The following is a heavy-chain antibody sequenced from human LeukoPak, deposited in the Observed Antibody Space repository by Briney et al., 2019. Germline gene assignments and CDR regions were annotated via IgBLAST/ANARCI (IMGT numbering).Heavy chain of an antibody. CDR1: GFTFSSYG. CDR2: IWYDGSNK. CDR3: AEASYGPRGAFDI. D-gene: IGHD4-17*01. J-gene: IGHJ3*02. V-gene: IGHV3-33*06. Sequence: GRSLRLSCAASGFTFSSYGMHWVRQAPGKGLEWVAVIWYDGSNKYYADSVKGRFTISRDNSKNTLYLQMNSLRAEDTAVYYCAEASYGPRGAFDIWGQGTMVTVSS.